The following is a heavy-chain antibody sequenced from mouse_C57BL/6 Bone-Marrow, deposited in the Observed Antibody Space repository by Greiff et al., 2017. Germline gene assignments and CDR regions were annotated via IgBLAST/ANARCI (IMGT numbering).Heavy chain of an antibody. CDR2: ISDGGSYT. J-gene: IGHJ4*01. V-gene: IGHV5-4*01. Sequence: EVQGVESGGGLVKPGGSLKLSCAASGFTFSSYAMSWVRQTPEKRLEWVATISDGGSYTYYPDNVKGRFTISRDNAKNNMYLQMSHLKSEDTAMYYCARGEGIYYGYDDAMDYWGQGTSVTVSS. CDR3: ARGEGIYYGYDDAMDY. CDR1: GFTFSSYA. D-gene: IGHD2-2*01.